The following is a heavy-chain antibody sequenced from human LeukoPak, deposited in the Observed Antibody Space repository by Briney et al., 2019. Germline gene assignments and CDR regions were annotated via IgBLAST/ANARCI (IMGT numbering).Heavy chain of an antibody. V-gene: IGHV4-59*03. CDR3: ATNKDWAEAD. D-gene: IGHD3/OR15-3a*01. CDR2: IYYRGDI. Sequence: PSETLSLTSSVSDGSLRTDYWSWIRQSPGQGLEWIGNIYYRGDINYNPSLKSRVIISIDTSKNQFSLKVTSLTAAETAVYYCATNKDWAEADWGQGTLVIVSS. J-gene: IGHJ4*02. CDR1: DGSLRTDY.